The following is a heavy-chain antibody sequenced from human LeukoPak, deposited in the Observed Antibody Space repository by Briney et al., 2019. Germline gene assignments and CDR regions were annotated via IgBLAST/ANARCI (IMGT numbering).Heavy chain of an antibody. CDR1: GGSLSSSSYY. CDR3: ARGGGYDLLFDY. V-gene: IGHV4-39*07. J-gene: IGHJ4*02. CDR2: IYYSGST. D-gene: IGHD5-12*01. Sequence: SETLSLTCTVSGGSLSSSSYYWGWIRQPPGKGLEWIGSIYYSGSTYYNPSLKSRVTISVDTSKNQFSLKLSSVTAADTAVYYCARGGGYDLLFDYWGQGTLVTVSS.